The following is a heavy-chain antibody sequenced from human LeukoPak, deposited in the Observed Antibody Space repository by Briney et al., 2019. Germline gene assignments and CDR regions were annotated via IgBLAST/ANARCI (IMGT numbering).Heavy chain of an antibody. CDR3: ARKGSWAYYYDSSGYYYFDY. J-gene: IGHJ4*02. CDR2: MNPNSGNT. Sequence: ASVKVSCKASGYTFTGYYMHWVRQATGQGLEWMGWMNPNSGNTGYAQKFQGRVTMTRNTSISTAYMELSSLRSEDTAVYYCARKGSWAYYYDSSGYYYFDYWGQGTLVTVSS. V-gene: IGHV1-8*02. CDR1: GYTFTGYY. D-gene: IGHD3-22*01.